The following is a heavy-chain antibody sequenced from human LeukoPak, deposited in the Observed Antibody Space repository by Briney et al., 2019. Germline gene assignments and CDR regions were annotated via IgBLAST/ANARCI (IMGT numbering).Heavy chain of an antibody. CDR2: INHSGST. CDR1: GGSFSGYY. J-gene: IGHJ3*02. D-gene: IGHD3-3*01. CDR3: ARDDFWSGDAFDI. Sequence: SETLSLTCAVYGGSFSGYYWSWIRQPPGKGLEWIGEINHSGSTNYNPSLKSRVTTSVDTSKNQFSLKLSSVTAADTAVYYCARDDFWSGDAFDIWGQGTMVTVSS. V-gene: IGHV4-34*01.